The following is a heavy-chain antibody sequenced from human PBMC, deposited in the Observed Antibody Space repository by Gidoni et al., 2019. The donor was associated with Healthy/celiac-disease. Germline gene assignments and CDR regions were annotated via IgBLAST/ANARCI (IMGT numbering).Heavy chain of an antibody. J-gene: IGHJ3*02. CDR1: GFTFSSYA. CDR2: ISGSGGST. D-gene: IGHD3-16*02. V-gene: IGHV3-23*01. Sequence: EVQLLESGGGLVQPGGSLRLSCAASGFTFSSYAMSWVRQAPGKGLEWVSAISGSGGSTYYADSVKGRFTISRDNSKNTLYLQMNSLRAEDTAVYYCAKDRGSLRLGELSLKIDAFDIWGQGTMVTVSS. CDR3: AKDRGSLRLGELSLKIDAFDI.